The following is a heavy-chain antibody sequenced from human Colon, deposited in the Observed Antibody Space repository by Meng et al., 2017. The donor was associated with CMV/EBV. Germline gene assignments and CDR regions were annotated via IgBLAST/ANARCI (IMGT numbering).Heavy chain of an antibody. CDR3: VRGHYDGA. D-gene: IGHD3-16*01. Sequence: GESLKISCTVSRFRFSDFWMNWVRQAPGKGLEWVANIQADGSETYYADSVKGRFIISRDNAKNSLFLQMNSLRVEDTAVYFCVRGHYDGAWGHGTLVTVS. J-gene: IGHJ4*03. CDR1: RFRFSDFW. CDR2: IQADGSET. V-gene: IGHV3-7*04.